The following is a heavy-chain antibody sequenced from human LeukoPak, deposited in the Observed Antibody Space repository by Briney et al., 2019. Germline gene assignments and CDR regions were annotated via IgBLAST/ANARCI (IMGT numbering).Heavy chain of an antibody. CDR3: ARGGGLDV. CDR2: INHNGNVN. CDR1: GFTFSSYW. Sequence: GGPLRLSCAASGFTFSSYWMNWARQAPGKGLEWVASINHNGNVNYYVDSVKGRFTISRDNAKNTLYLQMSNLRAEDTAVYFCARGGGLDVWGQGATVTVSS. V-gene: IGHV3-7*03. J-gene: IGHJ6*02. D-gene: IGHD3-16*01.